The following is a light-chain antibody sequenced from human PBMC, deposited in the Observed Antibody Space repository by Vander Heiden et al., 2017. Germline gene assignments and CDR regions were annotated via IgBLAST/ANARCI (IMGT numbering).Light chain of an antibody. CDR2: AAS. Sequence: DLQMTHSPSSLAASVGHGVTITCQANPSISSYLNWYQQKPGKAPKLLIYAASTLQSGVPSRFSGSGSGADFTLTISSLQPEDFATYFCQQCYSTPQTFGQGTRVEIK. CDR3: QQCYSTPQT. J-gene: IGKJ1*01. V-gene: IGKV1-39*01. CDR1: PSISSY.